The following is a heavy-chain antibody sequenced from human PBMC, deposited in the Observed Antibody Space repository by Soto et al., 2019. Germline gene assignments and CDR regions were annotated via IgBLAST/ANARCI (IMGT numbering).Heavy chain of an antibody. CDR2: INSDGSST. D-gene: IGHD7-27*01. J-gene: IGHJ3*02. Sequence: GGSLRLSCAASGFAFSSYWMHWVRQAPGKGLVWVSRINSDGSSTSYADSVKGRFTISRDNAKNTLYLPMNSLRAEDTAVYYCARDSGDDAFDIWGQGTMVTVSS. CDR3: ARDSGDDAFDI. CDR1: GFAFSSYW. V-gene: IGHV3-74*01.